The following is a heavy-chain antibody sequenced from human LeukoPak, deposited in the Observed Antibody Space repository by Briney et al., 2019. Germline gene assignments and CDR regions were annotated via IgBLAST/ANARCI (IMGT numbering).Heavy chain of an antibody. Sequence: SETLSLTCTVSGGSISSYYWSWIRQPPGKGLEWIGNIYYSGSTNYNPSLKSRVTISVDTSKNQFSLKLSSVTAADTAVYYCARGEGQQLNYYYYYYMDVWGKGTTVTISS. CDR2: IYYSGST. CDR3: ARGEGQQLNYYYYYYMDV. V-gene: IGHV4-59*12. J-gene: IGHJ6*03. D-gene: IGHD6-13*01. CDR1: GGSISSYY.